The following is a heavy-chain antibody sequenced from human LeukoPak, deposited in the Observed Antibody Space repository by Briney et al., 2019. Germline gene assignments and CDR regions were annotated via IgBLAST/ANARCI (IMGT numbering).Heavy chain of an antibody. Sequence: ASVKVSCKASGYTFTSYYMHWVLQAPGQGLEWMGIINPSGGSTSYAQKFQGRVTMTRGTSTSTVYMELSSLRSEDTAVYYCASAVGYSYGFDAFDIWGQGTMVTVSS. CDR1: GYTFTSYY. V-gene: IGHV1-46*01. J-gene: IGHJ3*02. CDR3: ASAVGYSYGFDAFDI. D-gene: IGHD5-18*01. CDR2: INPSGGST.